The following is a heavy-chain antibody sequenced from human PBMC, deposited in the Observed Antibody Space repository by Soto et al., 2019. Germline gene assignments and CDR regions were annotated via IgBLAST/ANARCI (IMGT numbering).Heavy chain of an antibody. CDR2: IIPIFGTA. CDR1: GGTFSSYA. V-gene: IGHV1-69*01. Sequence: QVQLVQSGAEVKKPGSSVKVSCKASGGTFSSYAIIWVRQAPGQGLEWMGGIIPIFGTANYAQKFQGRVTITADESTSTAYMELSSLRSEDTAVYYCASGPALGSSTFPYYGMDVWGQGTTVTVSS. J-gene: IGHJ6*02. CDR3: ASGPALGSSTFPYYGMDV. D-gene: IGHD2-2*01.